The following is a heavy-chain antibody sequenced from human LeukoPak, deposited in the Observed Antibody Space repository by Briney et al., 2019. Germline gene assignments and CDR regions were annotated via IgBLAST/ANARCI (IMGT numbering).Heavy chain of an antibody. CDR2: IRQDGSEK. Sequence: GGSVRLSCATSGFMFRAHWMSWVRQPPGKGLEWVANIRQDGSEKYYVDSVKGRFTISRDNAKDSLFLQMNNLRGEDTAVYYCARDGSWPLDAFDFWGQGTMLTVPS. D-gene: IGHD1-26*01. V-gene: IGHV3-7*01. CDR1: GFMFRAHW. J-gene: IGHJ3*01. CDR3: ARDGSWPLDAFDF.